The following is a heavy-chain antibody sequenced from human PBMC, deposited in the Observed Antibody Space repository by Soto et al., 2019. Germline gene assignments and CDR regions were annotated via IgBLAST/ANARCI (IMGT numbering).Heavy chain of an antibody. CDR1: GYTYTSYG. V-gene: IGHV1-18*01. Sequence: ASVKVSCKASGYTYTSYGISWVRQAPGQGLEWMGWISAYHGNTNYAQKLQGRVTMTTDTXTSTAYMELRSLRSDDTAVYYCERTGEGVLSPYEDYDILTGALLKFEYWGQGAMVTVSS. CDR2: ISAYHGNT. J-gene: IGHJ4*02. D-gene: IGHD3-9*01. CDR3: ERTGEGVLSPYEDYDILTGALLKFEY.